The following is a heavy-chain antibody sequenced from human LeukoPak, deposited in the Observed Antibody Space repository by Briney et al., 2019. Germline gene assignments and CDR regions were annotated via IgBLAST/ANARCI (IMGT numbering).Heavy chain of an antibody. J-gene: IGHJ4*02. CDR3: AKAAYDSSGSWYYFDY. CDR2: IYYDGRNQ. V-gene: IGHV3-30*02. Sequence: GGSLRLSCAASGFNFRGYGMHWVRQAPGKGLGWVTFIYYDGRNQYYADSVKGRFTISRDNSKNTLYLQMNSLRPEDTAVYYCAKAAYDSSGSWYYFDYWGQGTLVTVSS. CDR1: GFNFRGYG. D-gene: IGHD3-22*01.